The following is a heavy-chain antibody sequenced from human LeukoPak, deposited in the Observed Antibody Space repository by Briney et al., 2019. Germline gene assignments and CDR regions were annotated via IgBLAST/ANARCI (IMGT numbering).Heavy chain of an antibody. CDR3: ARAGPYYDFYGMDV. CDR2: MNPNSGNT. V-gene: IGHV1-8*01. CDR1: GYTFTSYD. D-gene: IGHD3-22*01. Sequence: ASVKVSCKASGYTFTSYDINWVRQATGQGLEWMGWMNPNSGNTGYAQKLQGRVTMTTDTSTSTAYMELRSLRSDDTAVYYCARAGPYYDFYGMDVWGQGTTVTVSS. J-gene: IGHJ6*02.